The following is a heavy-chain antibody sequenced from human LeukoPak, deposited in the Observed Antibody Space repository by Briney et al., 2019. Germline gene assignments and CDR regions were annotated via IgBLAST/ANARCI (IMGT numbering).Heavy chain of an antibody. V-gene: IGHV3-66*01. D-gene: IGHD2-15*01. CDR3: ARDVLPYCSGGSCTIDY. CDR2: IYSGGST. J-gene: IGHJ4*02. CDR1: GFTVSSNY. Sequence: GGSLRLSCAASGFTVSSNYMSWVRQAPGKGLEWVSVIYSGGSTYYADSVKGRFTISRDNSKNTLYLQMNSLRAEDTAVYYCARDVLPYCSGGSCTIDYWGQGTLVTVSS.